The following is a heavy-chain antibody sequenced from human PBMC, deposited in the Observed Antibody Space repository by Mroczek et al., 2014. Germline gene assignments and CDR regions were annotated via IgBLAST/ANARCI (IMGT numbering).Heavy chain of an antibody. CDR1: GFTFSSYA. V-gene: IGHV3-30-3*01. J-gene: IGHJ4*02. CDR2: ISYDGSNK. CDR3: ARGTIAVAGTLSVPFDY. Sequence: QVQLVESGGGVVQPGRSLRLSCAASGFTFSSYAMHWVRQAPGKGLEWVAVISYDGSNKYYADSVKGRFTISRDNSKNTLYLQMNSLRAEDTAVYYCARGTIAVAGTLSVPFDYWGQGTLVTVSS. D-gene: IGHD6-19*01.